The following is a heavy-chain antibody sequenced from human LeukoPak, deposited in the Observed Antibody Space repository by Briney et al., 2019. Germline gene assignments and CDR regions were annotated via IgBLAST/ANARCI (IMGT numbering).Heavy chain of an antibody. CDR3: ARVSGYDSSQYYFDY. CDR1: GYTFTSYY. Sequence: ASVKVSCKASGYTFTSYYMHWVRQAPGQGLEWMGIINPSGGSTSYAQKFQGRVTMIRDTSTSTVYMELGSLRSEDTAVYYCARVSGYDSSQYYFDYWGRGTLVTVSS. CDR2: INPSGGST. V-gene: IGHV1-46*01. D-gene: IGHD3-22*01. J-gene: IGHJ4*02.